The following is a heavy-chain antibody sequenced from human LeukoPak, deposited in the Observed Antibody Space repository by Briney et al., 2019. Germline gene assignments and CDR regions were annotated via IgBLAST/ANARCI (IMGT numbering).Heavy chain of an antibody. CDR3: ASSRWLRRDYYYYMDV. Sequence: SVKVSCKASGGTFSSYAISWVRQAPGQGLEWMGGIIPIFGTANYAQKFQGRVTITADESTSTAYMELSSLRSEDTAVYYCASSRWLRRDYYYYMDVWGKGTTVTVSS. CDR1: GGTFSSYA. CDR2: IIPIFGTA. V-gene: IGHV1-69*13. J-gene: IGHJ6*03. D-gene: IGHD5-12*01.